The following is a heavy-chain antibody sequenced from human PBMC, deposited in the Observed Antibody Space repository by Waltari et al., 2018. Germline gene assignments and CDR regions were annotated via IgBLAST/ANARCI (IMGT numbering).Heavy chain of an antibody. CDR1: GGSIANGGYS. Sequence: QLQLRESGSGLVKPSQTLSLTCAVSGGSIANGGYSWNWIRQPPGKGLAWIGYIYQSGTALYNPSLKSRPTISIDRSNNQFSLKLRAVTAADTAVYRWARGLSRFAFDIWGQGAMVTVSS. D-gene: IGHD3-3*01. J-gene: IGHJ3*02. CDR3: ARGLSRFAFDI. CDR2: IYQSGTA. V-gene: IGHV4-30-2*01.